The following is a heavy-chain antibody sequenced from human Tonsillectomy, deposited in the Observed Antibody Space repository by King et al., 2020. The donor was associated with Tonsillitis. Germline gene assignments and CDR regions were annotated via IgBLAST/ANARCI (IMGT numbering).Heavy chain of an antibody. CDR3: VREPPPDYYDSSGYYDY. CDR1: GFTFSSYN. Sequence: VQLVESGGGLVQPGGSLRLSCAASGFTFSSYNINWVRQAPGKGLEWVSYISSSRSTIYYADSVKGRFTISRDNAKNSLYLQMNSLRAEDTAVYYCVREPPPDYYDSSGYYDYWGQGTQVTVSS. J-gene: IGHJ4*02. V-gene: IGHV3-48*01. D-gene: IGHD3-22*01. CDR2: ISSSRSTI.